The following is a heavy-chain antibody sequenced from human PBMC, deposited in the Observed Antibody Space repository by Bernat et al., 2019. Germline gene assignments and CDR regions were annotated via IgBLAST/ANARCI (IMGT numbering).Heavy chain of an antibody. D-gene: IGHD2-15*01. CDR1: GFTFSSYG. J-gene: IGHJ4*02. CDR2: ISYDGSNK. Sequence: QVQLVESGGGVVQPGRSLRLSCAASGFTFSSYGMHWVRQAPGKGLEWVAVISYDGSNKYYADSVKGRFTISRDNSKNTLYLQMNSLRAEDTAVYYCARGDSIVVVAATIDYWGQGTLVTVSS. CDR3: ARGDSIVVVAATIDY. V-gene: IGHV3-30*19.